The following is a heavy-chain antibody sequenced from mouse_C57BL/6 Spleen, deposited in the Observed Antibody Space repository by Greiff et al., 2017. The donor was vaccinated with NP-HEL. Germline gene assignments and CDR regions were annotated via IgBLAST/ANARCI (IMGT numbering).Heavy chain of an antibody. J-gene: IGHJ3*01. Sequence: QVQLQQSGAELARPGASVKLSCKASGYTFTSYGISWVKQRTGQGLEWIGEIYPRSGNTYYNEKFKGKATLAADKSSSTAYMGLRSLTSEDSAVYFCASYDNDRGFAYWGQGTLVTVSA. CDR2: IYPRSGNT. CDR3: ASYDNDRGFAY. D-gene: IGHD2-4*01. CDR1: GYTFTSYG. V-gene: IGHV1-81*01.